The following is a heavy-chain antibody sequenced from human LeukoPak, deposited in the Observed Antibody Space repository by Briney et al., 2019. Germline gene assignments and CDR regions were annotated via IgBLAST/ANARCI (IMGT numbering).Heavy chain of an antibody. CDR1: GFTFSSYG. CDR3: ARGRQGYHFDY. Sequence: PGGSLRLSCAASGFTFSSYGMHWVRQAPGKGLEWVAVISYDGSNKYYAGSVKGRFTISRDNSKNTLYLQMNSLRAEDTAVYYCARGRQGYHFDYWGQGTLVTVSS. D-gene: IGHD5-18*01. CDR2: ISYDGSNK. V-gene: IGHV3-30*03. J-gene: IGHJ4*02.